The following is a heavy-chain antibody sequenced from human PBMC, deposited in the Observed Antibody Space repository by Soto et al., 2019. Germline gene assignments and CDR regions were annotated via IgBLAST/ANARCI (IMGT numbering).Heavy chain of an antibody. V-gene: IGHV3-30-3*01. CDR3: ARAHSYGGPHDYYYGMDV. D-gene: IGHD5-18*01. Sequence: GGSLRLSCAASGFTFSSYAMHWVRQAPGKGLEWVAVISYDGSSKYYADSVKGRFTISRDNSKNTLYLQMNSLRAEDTAVYYCARAHSYGGPHDYYYGMDVWGQGTTVTVSS. CDR2: ISYDGSSK. CDR1: GFTFSSYA. J-gene: IGHJ6*02.